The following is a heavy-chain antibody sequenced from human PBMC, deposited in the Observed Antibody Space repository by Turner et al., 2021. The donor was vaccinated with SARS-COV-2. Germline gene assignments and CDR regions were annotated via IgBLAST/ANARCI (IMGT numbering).Heavy chain of an antibody. CDR1: GGSISSSTYY. J-gene: IGHJ6*02. V-gene: IGHV4-39*01. Sequence: QLQLQESGPGLVKPSAPLSLTCTVSGGSISSSTYYWGWIRQPPVKGLEWIGNIYYSRSTYYNPSLKSRVTISVDTSKNQFSLKLSSVTAADTAVYYCARLMDTAMDYYGMDVWGQGTTVTVSS. CDR2: IYYSRST. CDR3: ARLMDTAMDYYGMDV. D-gene: IGHD5-18*01.